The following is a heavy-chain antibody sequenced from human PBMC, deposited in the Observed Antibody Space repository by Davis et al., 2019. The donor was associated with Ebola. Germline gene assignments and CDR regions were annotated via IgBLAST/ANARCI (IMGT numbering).Heavy chain of an antibody. J-gene: IGHJ4*02. Sequence: SETLSLTCTVSGGSISSYYWGWIRQPPGKGLEWIGSIYYSGSTYYNPSLKSRVTISVDTSKNQFPLKLSSVTAADPAVYSCASYVDTAMVFDYWGQGTLVTVS. D-gene: IGHD5-18*01. V-gene: IGHV4-39*06. CDR3: ASYVDTAMVFDY. CDR2: IYYSGST. CDR1: GGSISSYY.